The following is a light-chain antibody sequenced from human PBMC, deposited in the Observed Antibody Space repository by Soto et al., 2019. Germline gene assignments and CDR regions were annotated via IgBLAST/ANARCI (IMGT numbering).Light chain of an antibody. J-gene: IGKJ5*01. CDR3: QQYNLYSYT. CDR2: TAS. V-gene: IGKV1-17*01. Sequence: DIQMTQSPSSLSASVGDRVTISCRASQGIRNDLAWYQQKPGKAPKGLIYTASSLHSGVPSRFSGSGSGTEFTLTINSLQSDDFATYYCQQYNLYSYTFGQGTRLEIK. CDR1: QGIRND.